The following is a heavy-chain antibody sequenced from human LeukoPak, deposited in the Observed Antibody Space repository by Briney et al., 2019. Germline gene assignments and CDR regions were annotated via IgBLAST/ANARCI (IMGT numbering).Heavy chain of an antibody. D-gene: IGHD1-26*01. CDR3: ARASGSYQVFDY. V-gene: IGHV3-48*04. CDR1: GFTFSSYS. Sequence: GGSLRLSCAASGFTFSSYSMNWVRQAPGKGLEWVSYIRSSSSTIYYADSVKGRFTISRDNAKNSLYLQMNSLRAEDTAVYYCARASGSYQVFDYWGQGTLVTVSS. J-gene: IGHJ4*02. CDR2: IRSSSSTI.